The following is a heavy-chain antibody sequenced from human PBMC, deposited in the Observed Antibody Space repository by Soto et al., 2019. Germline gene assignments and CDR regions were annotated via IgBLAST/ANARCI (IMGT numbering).Heavy chain of an antibody. CDR2: ISAYNGNT. CDR3: ARDRSYYDFWSGYYPFAP. Sequence: ASVKVSCKASGYTFTSYGISWVRHAPGQGLEWMGWISAYNGNTNYAQKLQGRVTMTTDTSTSTAYMELRSLRSDDTAVYYCARDRSYYDFWSGYYPFAPWGQGTLVTVSS. V-gene: IGHV1-18*01. J-gene: IGHJ5*02. CDR1: GYTFTSYG. D-gene: IGHD3-3*01.